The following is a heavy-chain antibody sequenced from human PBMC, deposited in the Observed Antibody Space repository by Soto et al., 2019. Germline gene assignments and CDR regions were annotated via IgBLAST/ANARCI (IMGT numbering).Heavy chain of an antibody. J-gene: IGHJ6*02. Sequence: ASVKVSCKASGYTFTSYGISWVRQAPGQGLEWMGWISVYNGNTNYAQNLQGRVTMTTDTSTSTAYMELRSLRSDDTAVYYCARITAAREHGMDVWGQGTTVTVS. D-gene: IGHD2-2*01. V-gene: IGHV1-18*04. CDR1: GYTFTSYG. CDR3: ARITAAREHGMDV. CDR2: ISVYNGNT.